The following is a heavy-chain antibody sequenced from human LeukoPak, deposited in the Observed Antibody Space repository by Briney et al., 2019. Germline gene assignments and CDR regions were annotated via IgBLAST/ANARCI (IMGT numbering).Heavy chain of an antibody. CDR1: GDSISGNY. CDR3: ARHEDSTNPYWFDP. V-gene: IGHV4-59*08. J-gene: IGHJ5*02. Sequence: SETLSLTCTVSGDSISGNYWTWIRQPPGKGLEWIGYIYYSGSTNYNASPKSRVTISVDTSKNQFSLKLSSVTAADTAVYYCARHEDSTNPYWFDPWGQGTLVTVSS. CDR2: IYYSGST. D-gene: IGHD2-21*01.